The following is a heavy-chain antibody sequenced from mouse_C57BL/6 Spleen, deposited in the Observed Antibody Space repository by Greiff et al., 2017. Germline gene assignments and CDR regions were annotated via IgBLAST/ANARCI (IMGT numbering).Heavy chain of an antibody. CDR1: GYTFTSYW. CDR3: ASLTGTDD. V-gene: IGHV1-74*01. J-gene: IGHJ2*01. CDR2: IHPSDSDT. D-gene: IGHD4-1*01. Sequence: VQLQQSGAELVKPGASVKVSCTASGYTFTSYWMHWVKQRPGQGLEWIGRIHPSDSDTNYNQKFKGQDTMTVDKSSSTTYLQLSSLTSEDAAVYYCASLTGTDDWGQGTTLTVSS.